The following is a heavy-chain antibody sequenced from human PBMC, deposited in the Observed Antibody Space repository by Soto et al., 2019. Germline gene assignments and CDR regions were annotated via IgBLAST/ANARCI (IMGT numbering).Heavy chain of an antibody. V-gene: IGHV3-21*01. CDR1: GFTFSSYS. CDR3: ARSLLGYYYYYMDV. CDR2: ISSSSSYI. Sequence: EVQLVESGGGLVKPGGSLRLSCVASGFTFSSYSMNWVRQAPGKGLEWVSSISSSSSYIYYADSVKGRFTISRDNAKNSLYLQMNSLRAEDTAVYYCARSLLGYYYYYMDVWGKGTTVTVSS. J-gene: IGHJ6*03.